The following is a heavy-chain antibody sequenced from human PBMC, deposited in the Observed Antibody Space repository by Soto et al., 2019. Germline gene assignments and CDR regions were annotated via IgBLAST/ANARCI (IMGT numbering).Heavy chain of an antibody. CDR1: GFPINVTY. Sequence: AGTLRLACAASGFPINVTYLSWVRQAPGKGLEWLSVLYADGSTYYIDSVKGRFRISRDNAKNTLYLQMDNLRADDTAMYFCARTAEGDTPRTHWYFDLWGRGTPVTVSS. J-gene: IGHJ2*01. D-gene: IGHD6-25*01. CDR2: LYADGST. CDR3: ARTAEGDTPRTHWYFDL. V-gene: IGHV3-53*01.